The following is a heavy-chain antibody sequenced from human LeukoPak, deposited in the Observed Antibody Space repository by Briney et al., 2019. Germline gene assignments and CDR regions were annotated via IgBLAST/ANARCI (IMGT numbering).Heavy chain of an antibody. CDR1: GYTFTDYY. CDR3: ARGGYCESSAYRIFDY. V-gene: IGHV1-2*02. D-gene: IGHD3-22*01. Sequence: ASVKVSCKASGYTFTDYYMHWVRQAPGQGLEWMGWINPNSGGANYAQQLQGRVTMTRDTSISTAYMELSRLRSDDTAVYYCARGGYCESSAYRIFDYWGQGTLVTVSS. J-gene: IGHJ4*02. CDR2: INPNSGGA.